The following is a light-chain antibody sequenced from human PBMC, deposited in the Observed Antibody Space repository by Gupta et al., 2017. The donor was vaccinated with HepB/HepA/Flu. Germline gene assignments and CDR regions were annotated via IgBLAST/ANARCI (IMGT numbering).Light chain of an antibody. CDR3: AAWDDSLNGPA. CDR1: SSNGGSNA. Sequence: QSVLTHPPSVYGTPGQTVIIPCSGGSSNGGSNAVNWYQHLPGAAPKLLIYRNHRRPSGVPARFSDSNSGASASLAISGRQSEDEADYFCAAWDDSLNGPAFGGGTKLTVL. J-gene: IGLJ2*01. CDR2: RNH. V-gene: IGLV1-44*01.